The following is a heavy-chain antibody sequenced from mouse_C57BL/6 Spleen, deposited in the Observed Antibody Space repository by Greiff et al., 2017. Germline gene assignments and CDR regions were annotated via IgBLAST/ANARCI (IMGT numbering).Heavy chain of an antibody. CDR3: AKAGLTGYYFDY. V-gene: IGHV1-55*01. CDR2: IYPGSGST. J-gene: IGHJ2*01. Sequence: QVQLQQPGAELVRPGASVKMSCKASGYTFTSSWITWVKQRPGQGLEWIGDIYPGSGSTNYNEKFKGKATLTVDTSSSTAYMQLSSLTSEDSAVYYCAKAGLTGYYFDYWGQGTTLTVSS. D-gene: IGHD4-1*01. CDR1: GYTFTSSW.